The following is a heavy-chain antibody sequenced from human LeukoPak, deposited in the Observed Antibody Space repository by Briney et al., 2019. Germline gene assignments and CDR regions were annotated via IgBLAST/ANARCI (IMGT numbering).Heavy chain of an antibody. D-gene: IGHD3-22*01. Sequence: GASVKVSCKVSGYTLTELSMHWVRQAPGKGLEWMGGFDPEDGETIYAQKFQGRDTMTEDTSTDTAYMELSSLRSEDTAVYYCATVQNYYDSSGYTRNWFDPWGQGTLATVSS. CDR1: GYTLTELS. CDR2: FDPEDGET. V-gene: IGHV1-24*01. J-gene: IGHJ5*02. CDR3: ATVQNYYDSSGYTRNWFDP.